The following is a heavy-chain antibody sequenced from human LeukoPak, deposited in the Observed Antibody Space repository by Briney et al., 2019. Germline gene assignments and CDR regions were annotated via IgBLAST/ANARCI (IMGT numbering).Heavy chain of an antibody. CDR2: IYSGGST. CDR3: ARVKLTVATNYFDY. V-gene: IGHV3-53*01. J-gene: IGHJ4*02. CDR1: GFTVSGNY. D-gene: IGHD5-12*01. Sequence: GGSLRLSCAASGFTVSGNYMSLVRQPPGKGLEWVSLIYSGGSTFYADSVKGRFTVSRDNSKNTLYLHMNSLRADDTAVYYCARVKLTVATNYFDYWGQGTLVTVSS.